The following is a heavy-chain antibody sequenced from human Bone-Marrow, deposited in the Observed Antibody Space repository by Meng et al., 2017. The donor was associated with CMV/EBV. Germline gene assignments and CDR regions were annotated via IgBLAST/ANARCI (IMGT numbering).Heavy chain of an antibody. J-gene: IGHJ4*02. CDR3: AKDTDYDFWSGPNHYFDY. CDR1: FTFSSYA. D-gene: IGHD3-3*01. V-gene: IGHV3-23*01. Sequence: FTFSSYAMSWVRQAPGKGLEWVSAISGSGGSTYYADSVKGRFTISRDNSKNTLYLQLNSLRAEDTAVYYCAKDTDYDFWSGPNHYFDYWGQGTLVTVSS. CDR2: ISGSGGST.